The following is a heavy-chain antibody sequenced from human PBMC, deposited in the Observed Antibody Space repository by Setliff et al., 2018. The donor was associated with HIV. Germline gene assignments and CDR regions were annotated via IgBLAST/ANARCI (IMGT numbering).Heavy chain of an antibody. J-gene: IGHJ4*02. V-gene: IGHV3-23*01. Sequence: PGGSLRLSCTASGFTFSTYAMSWVRQAPGKGLDWVSAISGSAADTYYAGSLKGRFTISRDNSKNTLYLQMNSLRAEDTAVYYCAKDVYVAKYYYGSSGYSGSYYFDYWGQGTLVTVSS. CDR1: GFTFSTYA. CDR2: ISGSAADT. CDR3: AKDVYVAKYYYGSSGYSGSYYFDY. D-gene: IGHD3-22*01.